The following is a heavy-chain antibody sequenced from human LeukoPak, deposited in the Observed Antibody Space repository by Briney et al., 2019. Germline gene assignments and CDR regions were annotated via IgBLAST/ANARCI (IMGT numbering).Heavy chain of an antibody. V-gene: IGHV3-30*03. CDR2: ISYDGSNK. Sequence: GGSLRLSCAASGFTFSSYGMHWVRQAPGKGLEWVAVISYDGSNKYYADSVKGRFTISRDNSKNMLYLQMNSLRAEDTAVYYCARDAYSSAWYGVFDYWGQGTLVTVSS. D-gene: IGHD6-19*01. J-gene: IGHJ4*02. CDR3: ARDAYSSAWYGVFDY. CDR1: GFTFSSYG.